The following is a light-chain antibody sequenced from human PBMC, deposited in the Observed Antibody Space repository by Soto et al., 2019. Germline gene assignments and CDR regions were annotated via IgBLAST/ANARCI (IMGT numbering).Light chain of an antibody. CDR2: GAS. J-gene: IGKJ5*01. CDR1: QSVTSN. CDR3: QQYNDWPPKVT. V-gene: IGKV3D-15*01. Sequence: EIVMTQSPATLSVSPGERATLSCRASQSVTSNYLAWYQQKPGQAPRLLIFGASIRDTGIPDRFSGSGSGTEFTLTISSLQSEDFVVYYCQQYNDWPPKVTFGQGTRLEIK.